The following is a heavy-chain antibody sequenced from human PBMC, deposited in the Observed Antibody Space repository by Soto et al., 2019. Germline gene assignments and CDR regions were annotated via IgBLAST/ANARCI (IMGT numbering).Heavy chain of an antibody. CDR1: GYTFTSYD. D-gene: IGHD6-19*01. CDR2: MNPNSGNT. CDR3: ARVGWPLSSGWPNWFDP. J-gene: IGHJ5*02. Sequence: GASVKVSCKASGYTFTSYDINWVRQATGQGLEWMGWMNPNSGNTGYAQKFQGRVTMTRNTSISTAYMELSSLRSEDTAVYYCARVGWPLSSGWPNWFDPWGQGTLVTVSS. V-gene: IGHV1-8*01.